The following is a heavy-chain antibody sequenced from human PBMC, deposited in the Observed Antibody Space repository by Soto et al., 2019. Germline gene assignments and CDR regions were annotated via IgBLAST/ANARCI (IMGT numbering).Heavy chain of an antibody. J-gene: IGHJ6*02. CDR1: GFTFSSYA. CDR2: ISSNGGST. D-gene: IGHD6-6*01. V-gene: IGHV3-64D*06. CDR3: VNDGQLVGGDYYYGMDV. Sequence: SLRLSCSASGFTFSSYAMHWVRQAPGKGLEYVSAISSNGGSTYYADSVKGRFTISRDNSKNTLYLQMSSLRAEDTAVYYCVNDGQLVGGDYYYGMDVWGQGTTVTVSS.